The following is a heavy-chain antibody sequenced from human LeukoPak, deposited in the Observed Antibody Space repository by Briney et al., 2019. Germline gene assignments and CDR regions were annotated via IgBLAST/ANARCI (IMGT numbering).Heavy chain of an antibody. CDR1: GFTVSSNY. CDR2: ISGSGGST. V-gene: IGHV3-23*01. CDR3: AKSNLLWFGELSDFDY. D-gene: IGHD3-10*01. J-gene: IGHJ4*02. Sequence: GGSLRLSCAASGFTVSSNYMSWVRQAPGKGLEWVSAISGSGGSTYYADSVKGRFTISRDNSKNTLYLQMNSLRAEDTAVYYCAKSNLLWFGELSDFDYWGQGTLVTVSS.